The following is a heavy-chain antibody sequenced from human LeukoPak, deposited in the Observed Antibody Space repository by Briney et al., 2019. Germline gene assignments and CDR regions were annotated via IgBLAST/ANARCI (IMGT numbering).Heavy chain of an antibody. V-gene: IGHV3-7*01. J-gene: IGHJ2*01. CDR2: IIADGSDN. CDR3: GRVLAGRCDNSPCDPVFDL. CDR1: QFTFSSHW. Sequence: GGSLRLSCVASQFTFSSHWMTWVRQAPGKGLELVAKIIADGSDNYYVDSVKGRFTISRENARNSVYLQMNSLRADDTADYYFGRVLAGRCDNSPCDPVFDLWGGGTLVCVSS. D-gene: IGHD3-22*01.